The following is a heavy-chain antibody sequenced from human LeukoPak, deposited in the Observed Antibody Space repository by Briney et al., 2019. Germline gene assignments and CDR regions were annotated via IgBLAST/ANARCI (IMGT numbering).Heavy chain of an antibody. CDR3: ARQRYSSGWDAEY. J-gene: IGHJ4*02. CDR2: IYHSGST. CDR1: GGSISSSNW. D-gene: IGHD6-19*01. Sequence: SETLSLTCAVSGGSISSSNWWSWVRQPPGKGLEWIGEIYHSGSTNYNPSLKSRVTISVDKSKNQFSLKLSSVTAADTAVYYCARQRYSSGWDAEYWGQGTLVTVSS. V-gene: IGHV4-4*02.